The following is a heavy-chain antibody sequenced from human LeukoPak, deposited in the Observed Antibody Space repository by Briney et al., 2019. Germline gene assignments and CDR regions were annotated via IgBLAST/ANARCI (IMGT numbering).Heavy chain of an antibody. CDR2: ISSSGSTI. V-gene: IGHV3-48*03. CDR3: ARDRGYYDSSGYYWNWYFDL. D-gene: IGHD3-22*01. J-gene: IGHJ2*01. CDR1: GFTFSSYE. Sequence: PGGSLRLSCAASGFTFSSYEMNWVRQAPGKGLEWVSYISSSGSTIYYADSVKGRFTISRDNAKNSLYLQMNSLRAEDTAVYYCARDRGYYDSSGYYWNWYFDLWGRGTLVTVSS.